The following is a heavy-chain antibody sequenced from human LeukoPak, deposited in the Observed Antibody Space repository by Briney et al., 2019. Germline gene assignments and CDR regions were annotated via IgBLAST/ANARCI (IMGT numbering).Heavy chain of an antibody. V-gene: IGHV4-59*01. CDR1: GGSISSYY. D-gene: IGHD3-10*01. Sequence: SETLSLTCTVPGGSISSYYWSWIRQPPGKGLEWIGYIYYSGSTNYNPSLKSRVTIPVDTSKNQFSLKLSSVTAADTAVYYCAREYYGSGSYFDYWGQGTLVTVSS. J-gene: IGHJ4*02. CDR2: IYYSGST. CDR3: AREYYGSGSYFDY.